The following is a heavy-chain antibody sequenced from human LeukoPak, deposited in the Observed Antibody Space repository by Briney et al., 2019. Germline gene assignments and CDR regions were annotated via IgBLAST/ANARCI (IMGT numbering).Heavy chain of an antibody. CDR2: IIPILGIA. V-gene: IGHV1-69*04. J-gene: IGHJ4*02. Sequence: GASVKVSCKASGGTFSSYAISWVRQAPGQGLEWMGRIIPILGIANYAQKFQGRVTITADKSTSTAYMELSSLRSEDTAVYHCARDCSSTSCYLDYWGQGTLVTVSS. CDR3: ARDCSSTSCYLDY. D-gene: IGHD2-2*01. CDR1: GGTFSSYA.